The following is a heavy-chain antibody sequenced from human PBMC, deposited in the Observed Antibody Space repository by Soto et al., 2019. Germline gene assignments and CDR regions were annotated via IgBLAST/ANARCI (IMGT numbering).Heavy chain of an antibody. CDR2: INPNSGGT. J-gene: IGHJ3*02. V-gene: IGHV1-2*02. Sequence: HWVRQAPGQGLEWMGWINPNSGGTNYAQKFKGRVTMTRDTSISTAYMELSRLRSDDTAVYYCARDQSDAFDIWGQGTMVTVSS. CDR3: ARDQSDAFDI.